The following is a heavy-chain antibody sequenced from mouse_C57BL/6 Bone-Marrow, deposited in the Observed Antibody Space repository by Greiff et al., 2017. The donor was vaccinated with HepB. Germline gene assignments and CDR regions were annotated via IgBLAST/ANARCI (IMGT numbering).Heavy chain of an antibody. D-gene: IGHD1-1*01. J-gene: IGHJ2*01. CDR3: ARSLITTVVASFDY. CDR2: IYWDDDK. V-gene: IGHV8-12*01. Sequence: QVQLKESGPGILQSSQTLSLTCSFSGFSLSTSGMGVSWIRQPSGKGLEWLAHIYWDDDKRYNPSLKSRLTISKDTSRNQVFLKITSVDTADTATYYCARSLITTVVASFDYWGQGTTLTVSS. CDR1: GFSLSTSGMG.